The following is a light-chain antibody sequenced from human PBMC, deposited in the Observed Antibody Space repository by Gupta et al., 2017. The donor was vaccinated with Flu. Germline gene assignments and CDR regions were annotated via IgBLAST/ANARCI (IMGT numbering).Light chain of an antibody. CDR1: QNIGTY. V-gene: IGKV1-27*01. Sequence: IEMTQSPPSLSASVGDRVTITCRASQNIGTYLAWYQQKPGKPPKLLISAASSLHSGVPSRFSGSGSGTDFTLTIYSLQPDDFATYYCHKYNSAPRTFGQGTKVEIK. J-gene: IGKJ1*01. CDR2: AAS. CDR3: HKYNSAPRT.